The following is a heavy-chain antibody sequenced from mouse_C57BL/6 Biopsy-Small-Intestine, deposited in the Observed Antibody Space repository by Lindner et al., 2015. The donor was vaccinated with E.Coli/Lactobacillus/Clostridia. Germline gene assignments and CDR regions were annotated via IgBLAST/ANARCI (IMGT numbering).Heavy chain of an antibody. CDR3: ARDYPWFAY. CDR1: GYSFTGYY. D-gene: IGHD2-4*01. CDR2: INPSTGGT. V-gene: IGHV1-42*01. Sequence: VQLQESAPELVKPGASVKISCKASGYSFTGYYMNWVKQSPEKSLEWIGEINPSTGGTTYNQKFKAKATLTVDKSSSTAYMQLKSLTSEDSAVYYCARDYPWFAYWGQGTLVTVSA. J-gene: IGHJ3*01.